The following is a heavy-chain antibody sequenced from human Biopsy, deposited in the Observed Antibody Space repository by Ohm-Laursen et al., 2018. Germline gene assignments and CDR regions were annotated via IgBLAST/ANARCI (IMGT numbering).Heavy chain of an antibody. V-gene: IGHV1-18*04. CDR1: GYTFTAYG. D-gene: IGHD3-3*01. Sequence: SVKVSCKTSGYTFTAYGISWVRQAPGHGLEWMGWISTYNDDTNIAQKFQGRVSMATDTSTRTAYMELRSLRSGDTAIYFCARDPGYDFWSGSDPFDIWGQGTLVTVS. J-gene: IGHJ3*02. CDR2: ISTYNDDT. CDR3: ARDPGYDFWSGSDPFDI.